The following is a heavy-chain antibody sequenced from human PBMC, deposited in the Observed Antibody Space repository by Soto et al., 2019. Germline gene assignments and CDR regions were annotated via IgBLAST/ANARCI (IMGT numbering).Heavy chain of an antibody. CDR3: ARASLLGYCSSTSCYGRYYYYGMDV. CDR2: INHSGST. Sequence: SETLSLTCALYGGSFSGYYWSWIRQPPGKGLEWIGEINHSGSTNYNPSLKSRVTISVDTSKNQFSLKLSSVTAADTAVYCCARASLLGYCSSTSCYGRYYYYGMDVWGQGTTVTVSS. J-gene: IGHJ6*02. D-gene: IGHD2-2*01. V-gene: IGHV4-34*01. CDR1: GGSFSGYY.